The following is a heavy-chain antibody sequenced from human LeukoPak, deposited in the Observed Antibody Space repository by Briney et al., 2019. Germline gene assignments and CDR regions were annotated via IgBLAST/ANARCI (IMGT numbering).Heavy chain of an antibody. D-gene: IGHD3-3*01. Sequence: SETLSLTCTVSGGSISSYYWSWIRQPPGKGLEWIGYIYYSGSTNYNPSLKSRVTISVDASKNQFSLKLSSVTAADTAVYYCARGGYDFWSGSKNWFDPWGQGTLVTVSS. CDR2: IYYSGST. V-gene: IGHV4-59*01. J-gene: IGHJ5*02. CDR1: GGSISSYY. CDR3: ARGGYDFWSGSKNWFDP.